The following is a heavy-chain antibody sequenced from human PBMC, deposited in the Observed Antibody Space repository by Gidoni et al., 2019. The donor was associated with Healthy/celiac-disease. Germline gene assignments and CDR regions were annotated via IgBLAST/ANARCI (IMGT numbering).Heavy chain of an antibody. D-gene: IGHD6-19*01. CDR1: GYTFTGSY. CDR2: INPNSGGT. V-gene: IGHV1-2*02. J-gene: IGHJ4*02. Sequence: QVQLVQSGAEVKKPGASVKVSCKASGYTFTGSYMHWVRQAPGQGLEWMGWINPNSGGTNYAQKFQGRVTMTRDTSISKAYMELSRLRSDDTAVYYCARGPTRRVEAVAGPQVINYWGQGTLVTVSS. CDR3: ARGPTRRVEAVAGPQVINY.